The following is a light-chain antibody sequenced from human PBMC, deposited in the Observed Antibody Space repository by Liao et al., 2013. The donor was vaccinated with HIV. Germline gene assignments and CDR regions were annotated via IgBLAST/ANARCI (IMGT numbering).Light chain of an antibody. CDR1: ALPKQY. Sequence: SYELTQPPSVSVSPGQTARITCSGDALPKQYAYWYQQKPGQAPVLVIYYDSDRPSGIPERFSGSNSGNTATLTISRVEAGDEADYYCQVWDSASDRPGVVFGGGTKLTVL. V-gene: IGLV3-21*02. CDR2: YDS. CDR3: QVWDSASDRPGVV. J-gene: IGLJ2*01.